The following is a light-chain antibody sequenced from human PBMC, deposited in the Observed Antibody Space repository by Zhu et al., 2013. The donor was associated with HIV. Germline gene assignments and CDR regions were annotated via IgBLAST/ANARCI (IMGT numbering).Light chain of an antibody. CDR1: QSVKSNY. J-gene: IGKJ3*01. Sequence: EIVLTQSPGTLSLSPGESATLSCRASQSVKSNYLAWYQQRPGQAPRLLIYGASSRAAGIPDRFTGSGSGTDFTLTITRLEPDDFALYYCQQYGSSPLAFGPGTKVAFK. CDR2: GAS. CDR3: QQYGSSPLA. V-gene: IGKV3-20*01.